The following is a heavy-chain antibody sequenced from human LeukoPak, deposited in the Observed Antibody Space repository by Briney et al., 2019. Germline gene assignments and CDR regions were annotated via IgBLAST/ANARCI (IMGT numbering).Heavy chain of an antibody. J-gene: IGHJ4*02. Sequence: SETLSLTCTVSGGSISSYYWSWIRQPPGKGLEWIGYIYYSGSTNCNPSLKSRVTISVDTSKNQFSLKLSSVTAADTAVYYCARSGRWLQLEGFDYWGQGTLVTVSS. CDR3: ARSGRWLQLEGFDY. D-gene: IGHD5-24*01. CDR2: IYYSGST. CDR1: GGSISSYY. V-gene: IGHV4-59*01.